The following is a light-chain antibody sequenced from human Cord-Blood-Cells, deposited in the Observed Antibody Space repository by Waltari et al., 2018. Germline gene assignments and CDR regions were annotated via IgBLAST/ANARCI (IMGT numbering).Light chain of an antibody. CDR3: AAWDDSLNGWV. CDR2: SNN. CDR1: SSNIGRNT. V-gene: IGLV1-44*01. Sequence: QSVLTQPPSASGTPGQRVTISCSGSSSNIGRNTVNWYQQLPGTAPKLLIYSNNQRPSGGPDRVSGSRSGTSASLAISGLQSEDEADYYCAAWDDSLNGWVFGGGTKLTVL. J-gene: IGLJ3*02.